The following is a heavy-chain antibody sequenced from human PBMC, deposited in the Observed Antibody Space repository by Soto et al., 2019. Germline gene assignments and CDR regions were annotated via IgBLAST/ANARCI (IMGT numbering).Heavy chain of an antibody. CDR2: IRNKPNGHTT. V-gene: IGHV3-72*01. Sequence: EVQLVESGGGLVQPGGSLRLSCEGSGFTFSGHYMDWVRQAPGKGLEWLGRIRNKPNGHTTAYAASVKGRFTISRDDSKHLVYLQMNSLKREYTVLNYCSTTVITAPLVEYWGQGTLVAVSS. CDR3: STTVITAPLVEY. CDR1: GFTFSGHY. D-gene: IGHD2-21*02. J-gene: IGHJ4*02.